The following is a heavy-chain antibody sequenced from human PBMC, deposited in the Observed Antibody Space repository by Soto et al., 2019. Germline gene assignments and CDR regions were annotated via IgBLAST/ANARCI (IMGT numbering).Heavy chain of an antibody. CDR3: ARARIVPRGYSGYVDKTTNWFDP. V-gene: IGHV1-69*13. CDR2: IIPIFGTA. Sequence: GASVKVSCKASGYTFTSYAISWVRQAPGQGLEWMGGIIPIFGTANYAQKFQGRVTITADESTSTAYMELSSLRSEDTAVYYCARARIVPRGYSGYVDKTTNWFDPWGQGTLVTVSS. J-gene: IGHJ5*02. D-gene: IGHD5-12*01. CDR1: GYTFTSYA.